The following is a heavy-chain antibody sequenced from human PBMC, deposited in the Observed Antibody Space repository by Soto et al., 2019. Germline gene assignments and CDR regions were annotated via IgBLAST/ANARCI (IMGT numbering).Heavy chain of an antibody. CDR1: GFTFSSYA. D-gene: IGHD3-3*01. Sequence: PGGSLRLSCAASGFTFSSYAMHWVRQAPGKGLEWVAVISYTGSPIFYSDSVKGRFSISRDNSKNTVSLQMNSLRAEDTAVYYCARDRGSGLDYWGQGTLVTVSS. CDR2: ISYTGSPI. CDR3: ARDRGSGLDY. J-gene: IGHJ4*02. V-gene: IGHV3-30*04.